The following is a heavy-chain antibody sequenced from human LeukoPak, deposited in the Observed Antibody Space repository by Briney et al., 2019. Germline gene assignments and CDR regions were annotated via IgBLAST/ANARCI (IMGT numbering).Heavy chain of an antibody. V-gene: IGHV4-30-2*01. J-gene: IGHJ5*02. CDR1: GCSISSGGYS. D-gene: IGHD3-10*01. CDR3: ARGGYGSGSYGRDNWFDP. CDR2: IYHSGST. Sequence: SETLSLTCAVSGCSISSGGYSWSWIRQPPGKGREWIGYIYHSGSTYYNPSLKSRVTISVDRSKNQFSLKLSSVTAADTAVYYCARGGYGSGSYGRDNWFDPWGQGTLVTVSS.